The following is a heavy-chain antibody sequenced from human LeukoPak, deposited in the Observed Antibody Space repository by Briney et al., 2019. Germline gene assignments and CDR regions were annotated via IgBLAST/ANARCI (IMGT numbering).Heavy chain of an antibody. CDR2: ISSSGGDT. Sequence: GGSLRPSCVGSGFTFSRDSMNWVRQAPGKGLEWVSYISSSGGDTYYADSVKGRFTISRDNAQNSLSLQMNGLRDEDTAVYHCARSRSGNYFDNWGQGTLVSVSS. D-gene: IGHD1-26*01. J-gene: IGHJ4*02. V-gene: IGHV3-48*02. CDR3: ARSRSGNYFDN. CDR1: GFTFSRDS.